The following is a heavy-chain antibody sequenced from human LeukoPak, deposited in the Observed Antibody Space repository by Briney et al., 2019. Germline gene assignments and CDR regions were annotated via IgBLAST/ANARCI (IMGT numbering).Heavy chain of an antibody. CDR1: GGSFSKFY. Sequence: PSETLSLTCAVYGGSFSKFYWSWIRQPPGKGLEWIEEINHSGNTNYNPSLKSRVTISVDTSKKQFSLKLSSVTAADTAVYYCARIPEWVVQAYFDYWGQGTLVTVSS. CDR3: ARIPEWVVQAYFDY. D-gene: IGHD6-19*01. J-gene: IGHJ4*02. CDR2: INHSGNT. V-gene: IGHV4-34*01.